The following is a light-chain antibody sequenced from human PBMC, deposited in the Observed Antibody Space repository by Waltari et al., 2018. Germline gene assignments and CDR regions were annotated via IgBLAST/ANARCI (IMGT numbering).Light chain of an antibody. CDR1: QGIANW. J-gene: IGKJ1*01. Sequence: DILMTQSPSSVSASVGDSITITCRASQGIANWIAWYQQKPGKAPQLLIYAAANLQSGVPSRFSGSGSGTDFTLTISRLQPEDFATYFCQQTSSFPRTFGQGTKVEIK. V-gene: IGKV1-12*01. CDR2: AAA. CDR3: QQTSSFPRT.